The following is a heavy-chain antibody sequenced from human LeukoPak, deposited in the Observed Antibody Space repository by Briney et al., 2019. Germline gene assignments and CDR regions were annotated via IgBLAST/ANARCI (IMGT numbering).Heavy chain of an antibody. V-gene: IGHV5-51*01. CDR2: IYPGDSDT. D-gene: IGHD1-26*01. CDR3: ARRVGATQKFDY. Sequence: ASVKVSCKGSGYSFTSYWIGWVRQMPGKGLEWMGIIYPGDSDTRYSPSFQGQVTISADKSISTAYLQWSSLKASDTAMYYCARRVGATQKFDYWGQGTLVTVSS. CDR1: GYSFTSYW. J-gene: IGHJ4*02.